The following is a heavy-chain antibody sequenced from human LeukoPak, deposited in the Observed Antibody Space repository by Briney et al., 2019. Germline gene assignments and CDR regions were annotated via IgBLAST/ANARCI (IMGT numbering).Heavy chain of an antibody. D-gene: IGHD5-24*01. Sequence: PGGSLRLSCSASGFTFSIYTMHWVRQAPGKGLEYVSAISINGSSTYYADSVKGRFTISRDNSKNTLYLQVSSLRAEDTAVYYCARGVATIEYWGQGTLVTVSS. CDR2: ISINGSST. CDR1: GFTFSIYT. V-gene: IGHV3-64D*09. CDR3: ARGVATIEY. J-gene: IGHJ4*02.